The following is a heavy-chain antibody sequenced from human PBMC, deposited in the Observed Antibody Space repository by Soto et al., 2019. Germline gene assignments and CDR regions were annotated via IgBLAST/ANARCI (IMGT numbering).Heavy chain of an antibody. J-gene: IGHJ6*02. Sequence: PGGSLRLSCAAPGFTFSDYYMSWIRQAPGKGLEWVSYISSSGSTIYYADSVKGRFTISRDNAKNSLYLQMNSLRAEDTAVYYCARDRYDFWSGYYIYYYYGMDVWGQGTTVTVSS. V-gene: IGHV3-11*01. CDR1: GFTFSDYY. CDR3: ARDRYDFWSGYYIYYYYGMDV. CDR2: ISSSGSTI. D-gene: IGHD3-3*01.